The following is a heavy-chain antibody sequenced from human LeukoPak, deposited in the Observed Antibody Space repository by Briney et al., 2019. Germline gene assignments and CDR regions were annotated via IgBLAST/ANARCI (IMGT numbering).Heavy chain of an antibody. CDR2: IRGSGGST. Sequence: GGSLRIFCAASGFTFSSYAMSWVRQAPGKGLEWVSAIRGSGGSTYYADSVKGRFTISRDNAKNSLYLQMNSLRAEDTAVYYCARVARGWVIAVAGTGYFDYWGQGTLVTVSS. D-gene: IGHD6-13*01. J-gene: IGHJ4*02. V-gene: IGHV3-23*01. CDR1: GFTFSSYA. CDR3: ARVARGWVIAVAGTGYFDY.